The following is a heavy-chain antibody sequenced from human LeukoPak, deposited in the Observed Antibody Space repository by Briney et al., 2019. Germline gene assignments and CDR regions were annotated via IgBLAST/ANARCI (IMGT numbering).Heavy chain of an antibody. J-gene: IGHJ4*02. CDR1: GFTFSSYA. CDR3: TTDRAALPDY. Sequence: GGSLRPSCAASGFTFSSYAMSWVRQAPGKGLEWVSAISGSGGSTYYADSVKGRFTISRDNSKNTLYLQMNSLKTEDTALYYCTTDRAALPDYWGQGTLVTVSS. D-gene: IGHD6-6*01. V-gene: IGHV3-23*01. CDR2: ISGSGGST.